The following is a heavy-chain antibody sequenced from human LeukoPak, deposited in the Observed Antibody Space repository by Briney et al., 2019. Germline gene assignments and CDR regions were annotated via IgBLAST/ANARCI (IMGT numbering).Heavy chain of an antibody. V-gene: IGHV1-69*04. CDR3: ARDPLYCSSTSCPAGTHYGMDV. D-gene: IGHD2-2*01. J-gene: IGHJ6*02. Sequence: SVKVSCKASGGTFNSYAIIWVRQAPGQGLEWMGRIIPILGIANYAQKFQGRVTITADKSTSTAYMELSSLRSEDTAVYYCARDPLYCSSTSCPAGTHYGMDVWGQGTTVTVSS. CDR2: IIPILGIA. CDR1: GGTFNSYA.